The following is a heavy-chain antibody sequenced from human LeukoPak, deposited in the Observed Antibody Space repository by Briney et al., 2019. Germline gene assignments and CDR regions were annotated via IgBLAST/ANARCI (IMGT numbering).Heavy chain of an antibody. CDR2: VLEDGSYQ. CDR3: AKGSWLRNYYYMDV. Sequence: GGSLRLSCAASGFTFSNYIMHWVRQAPGKGLDWVAVVLEDGSYQYYADSVKGRFTISRDNSKNTLFLQMNSLRAEDTAVYYCAKGSWLRNYYYMDVWGKGTTVTISS. V-gene: IGHV3-30*04. D-gene: IGHD5-24*01. J-gene: IGHJ6*03. CDR1: GFTFSNYI.